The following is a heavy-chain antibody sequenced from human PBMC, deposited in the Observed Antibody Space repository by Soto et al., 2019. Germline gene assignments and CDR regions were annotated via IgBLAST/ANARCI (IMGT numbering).Heavy chain of an antibody. D-gene: IGHD3-10*01. Sequence: EVQLLESGGGLVQPGGSLRLSCAASGFRFSGYAMNWVRQAPGKGLEWVSVISGNGDTTFYADSVKGRLTISRDNSRNKLYLQMNRLSAEDTAGYYWAEKSYCCAGDRGPLDIWGQGTMVTVSS. CDR3: AEKSYCCAGDRGPLDI. CDR2: ISGNGDTT. J-gene: IGHJ3*02. CDR1: GFRFSGYA. V-gene: IGHV3-23*01.